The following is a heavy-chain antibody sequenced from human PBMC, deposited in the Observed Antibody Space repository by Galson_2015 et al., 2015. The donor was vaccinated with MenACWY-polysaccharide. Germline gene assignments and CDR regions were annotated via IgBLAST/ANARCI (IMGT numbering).Heavy chain of an antibody. D-gene: IGHD2-2*01. Sequence: SLRLSCAASGFTFSNYAMSWVRQAPGKGLEWVSTIGGSGSNTHYADSVKGRFTISRDNSKNTLSLQMNSLRAEDTAVYYCARVRYSTGKYQFDCWGQGTLVAVSP. CDR3: ARVRYSTGKYQFDC. V-gene: IGHV3-23*01. J-gene: IGHJ4*02. CDR1: GFTFSNYA. CDR2: IGGSGSNT.